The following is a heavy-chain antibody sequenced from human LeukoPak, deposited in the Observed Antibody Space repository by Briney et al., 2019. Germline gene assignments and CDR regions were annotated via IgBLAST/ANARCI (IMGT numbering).Heavy chain of an antibody. CDR1: GFTFSDHY. J-gene: IGHJ6*04. D-gene: IGHD2-2*01. CDR2: SRNKANSYTT. V-gene: IGHV3-72*01. Sequence: GGSLRLCCATSGFTFSDHYMDWVRQAAGKGLEWVGRSRNKANSYTTEYAASVKGRFTISRDDSKNSLYLQMNSLKTEDTAVYYCARGYCSRTSCYLEYFYGMDVWGKGTTVTVSS. CDR3: ARGYCSRTSCYLEYFYGMDV.